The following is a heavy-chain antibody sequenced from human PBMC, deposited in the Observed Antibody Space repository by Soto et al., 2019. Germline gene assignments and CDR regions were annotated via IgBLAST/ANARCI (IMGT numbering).Heavy chain of an antibody. Sequence: ESGGGVVQPGKSLRLSCAASGFKFRNYAIHWVRQAPGKGLEWLAVIWFDGSKKYYADSVKGRFTISRDNSKNTVYLDMNSLYSDDSGVFCCARAHTMMILDRFDPWGHGTLVTVSS. CDR2: IWFDGSKK. D-gene: IGHD3-22*01. J-gene: IGHJ5*02. V-gene: IGHV3-33*01. CDR3: ARAHTMMILDRFDP. CDR1: GFKFRNYA.